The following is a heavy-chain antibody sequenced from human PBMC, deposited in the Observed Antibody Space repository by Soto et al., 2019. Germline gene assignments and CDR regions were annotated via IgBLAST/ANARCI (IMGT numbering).Heavy chain of an antibody. CDR1: GYTFSSYY. Sequence: ASVKVSCKASGYTFSSYYMHWVRRAPGQGLEWMGTINPSGGSTSYAQKFQGRVTMTRDTSTSTVYMYLSSLGSEDTAVFYCARSSPSHLAFDYWGQGTLVTVSS. CDR3: ARSSPSHLAFDY. V-gene: IGHV1-46*01. CDR2: INPSGGST. D-gene: IGHD3-3*02. J-gene: IGHJ4*02.